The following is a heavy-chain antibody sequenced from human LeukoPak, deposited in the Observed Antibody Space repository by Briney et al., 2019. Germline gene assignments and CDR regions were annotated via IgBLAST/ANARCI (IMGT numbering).Heavy chain of an antibody. Sequence: SETLSLTCTVSGGSISSGSYYWSWIRQPAGKGLEWIGRGYTSGSTHYNPSLKSRVTISVDTPKNQFSLKLSSVTAADTAVYYCARAGYSYGYVDYWGQGTLVTVSS. CDR2: GYTSGST. V-gene: IGHV4-61*02. CDR1: GGSISSGSYY. D-gene: IGHD5-18*01. CDR3: ARAGYSYGYVDY. J-gene: IGHJ4*02.